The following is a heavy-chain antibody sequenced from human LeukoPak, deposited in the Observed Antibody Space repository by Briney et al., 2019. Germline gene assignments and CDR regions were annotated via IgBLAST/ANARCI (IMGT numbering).Heavy chain of an antibody. CDR3: ASGGSSSWGS. CDR2: IIPILDIA. Sequence: SVKVSCKSSVGTFSSYAFSWVRQAPAQGLEWMGRIIPILDIANYAQKFQGSCTINSTKSTSTAYMELTGLRSDDTAVYYCASGGSSSWGSWGQGTLVTVSS. CDR1: VGTFSSYA. D-gene: IGHD2-2*01. V-gene: IGHV1-69*04. J-gene: IGHJ4*02.